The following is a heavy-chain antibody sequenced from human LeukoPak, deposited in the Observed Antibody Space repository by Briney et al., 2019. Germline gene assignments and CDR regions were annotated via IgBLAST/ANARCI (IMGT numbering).Heavy chain of an antibody. CDR2: IIPIFGTA. CDR1: GGTFSSYA. D-gene: IGHD5-18*01. V-gene: IGHV1-69*01. CDR3: ARVLRVDTARVEEYYFDY. Sequence: TVKVSCKASGGTFSSYAISWVRQAPGQGLEWMGGIIPIFGTANYAQKFQGRVTITADESTSTLYMEMSSLRSEDTAVYYCARVLRVDTARVEEYYFDYWGQGTLVTVSS. J-gene: IGHJ4*02.